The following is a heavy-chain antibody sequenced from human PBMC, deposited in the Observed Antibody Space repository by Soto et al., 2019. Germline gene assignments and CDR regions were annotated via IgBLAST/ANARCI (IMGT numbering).Heavy chain of an antibody. Sequence: TLSLTCAVSGGSISSGGYSWSWIRQPPGKGLEWIGYIYHSGSTYYNPSLKSRVTISVDRSKNQFSLKLSSVTAADTAVYYCARAHGSGWGAFDIWGQGTMVTVS. CDR2: IYHSGST. D-gene: IGHD3-10*01. CDR3: ARAHGSGWGAFDI. V-gene: IGHV4-30-2*01. J-gene: IGHJ3*02. CDR1: GGSISSGGYS.